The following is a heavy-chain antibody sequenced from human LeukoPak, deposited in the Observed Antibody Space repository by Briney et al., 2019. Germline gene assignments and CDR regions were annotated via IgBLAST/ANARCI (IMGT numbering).Heavy chain of an antibody. J-gene: IGHJ3*02. CDR3: AREGGSHYDSSGDAFDI. Sequence: NPGGSLRLSCAASGFTFRRYTMTWVRQAPGRGLEWVSSISSNSAYIYYADSLRGRLTISRDNAKNSLYLQVDSLGADDTAVYYCAREGGSHYDSSGDAFDIWGQGTMVTVSS. D-gene: IGHD3-22*01. CDR1: GFTFRRYT. CDR2: ISSNSAYI. V-gene: IGHV3-21*01.